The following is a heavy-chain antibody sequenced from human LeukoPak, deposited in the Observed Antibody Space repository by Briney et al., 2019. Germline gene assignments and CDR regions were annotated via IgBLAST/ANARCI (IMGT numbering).Heavy chain of an antibody. D-gene: IGHD3-9*01. J-gene: IGHJ6*03. V-gene: IGHV1-18*01. CDR1: GYTFTSYG. Sequence: GASVKVSCKASGYTFTSYGISWVRQAPGQGLEWMGWISDYNGNTNYAQKLQGRVTMTTDTSTSTAYMELRSLRSDDTAVYYCARESLPYDILTGYYTGNYYYYYMDVWGKGTTVTISS. CDR2: ISDYNGNT. CDR3: ARESLPYDILTGYYTGNYYYYYMDV.